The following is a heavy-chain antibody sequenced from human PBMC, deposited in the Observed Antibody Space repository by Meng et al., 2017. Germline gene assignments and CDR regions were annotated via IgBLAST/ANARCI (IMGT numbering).Heavy chain of an antibody. CDR1: GGSVSSGGYS. CDR3: ARGDYDGLAY. V-gene: IGHV4-30-2*01. J-gene: IGHJ4*02. Sequence: QLQLQESGSGLVKPSQTLSLTCAVSGGSVSSGGYSWNWIRQPPGKGLEWIGYIFHSGTTYYNPSLESRVTISIDTSKNQFSLKVTSATAADTAVYYCARGDYDGLAYWGQGTLVTVSS. D-gene: IGHD4-17*01. CDR2: IFHSGTT.